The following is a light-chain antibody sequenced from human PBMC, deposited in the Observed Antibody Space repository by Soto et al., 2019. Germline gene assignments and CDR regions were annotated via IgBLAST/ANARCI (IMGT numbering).Light chain of an antibody. J-gene: IGKJ2*01. Sequence: EIVLTHSPATLSVSPGERATLSCRASHSVGSNLAWYQQRPGQPPRLLIYDASTRATDIPARFSGGWSGTEFTLTISSRQSEDFAVYYCQQYNNWSYTFGQGTKLQIK. CDR3: QQYNNWSYT. CDR2: DAS. V-gene: IGKV3-15*01. CDR1: HSVGSN.